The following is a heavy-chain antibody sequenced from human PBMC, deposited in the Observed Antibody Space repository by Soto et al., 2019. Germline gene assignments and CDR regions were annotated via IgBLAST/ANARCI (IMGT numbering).Heavy chain of an antibody. J-gene: IGHJ6*02. CDR1: GFTFSSYG. CDR2: ISYDGSNK. CDR3: AKDRLAAAGTDPDYYYYYGMDV. V-gene: IGHV3-30*18. D-gene: IGHD6-13*01. Sequence: GGSLILSFAASGFTFSSYGMHWVRHAPGKGLEWVAVISYDGSNKYYADSVKGRFTISRDNSKNTLYLQMNSLRAEDTAVYYCAKDRLAAAGTDPDYYYYYGMDVWGQGTTVTVSS.